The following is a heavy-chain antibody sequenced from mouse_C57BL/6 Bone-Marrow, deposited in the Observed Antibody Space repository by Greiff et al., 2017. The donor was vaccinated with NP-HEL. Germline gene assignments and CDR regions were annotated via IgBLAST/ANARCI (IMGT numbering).Heavy chain of an antibody. D-gene: IGHD2-4*01. CDR3: ARPYDYDVAY. V-gene: IGHV5-17*01. CDR2: ISSGSGTI. CDR1: GFTFSDYG. J-gene: IGHJ3*01. Sequence: EVQLVESGGGLVKPGGSLKLSCAASGFTFSDYGMHWVRQAPEKGLEWVAYISSGSGTIYYADTVKGRCTFSRDNAKNTLFLQLTSLRSEDAAIYYCARPYDYDVAYWGQGTMVTVSA.